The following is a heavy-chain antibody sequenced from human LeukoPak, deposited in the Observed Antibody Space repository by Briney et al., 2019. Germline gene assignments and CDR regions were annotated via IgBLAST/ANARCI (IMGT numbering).Heavy chain of an antibody. D-gene: IGHD3-10*01. J-gene: IGHJ4*02. CDR1: GFTFSSYG. V-gene: IGHV3-30*02. CDR3: AKDPRYYGSGSHFDY. CDR2: IRYDGSNK. Sequence: PGGSLRLSCAASGFTFSSYGMHWVRQAPGKGLEWVAFIRYDGSNKYYADSVKGRFTISRDNSKNTLYLQMNSLRAEDTAVYYCAKDPRYYGSGSHFDYWGQGTLVTVSS.